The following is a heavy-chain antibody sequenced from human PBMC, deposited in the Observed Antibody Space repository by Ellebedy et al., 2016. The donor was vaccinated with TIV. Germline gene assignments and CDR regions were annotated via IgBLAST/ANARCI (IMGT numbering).Heavy chain of an antibody. CDR3: ARPIMITFGGVDINWFDP. V-gene: IGHV5-51*01. D-gene: IGHD3-16*01. CDR1: GYRFTSNW. Sequence: GESPKISCKGSGYRFTSNWIGRVRQRPGKGLEWMGIINPGDSDTRYSPSFQGQVTISADKSINTASLQWSRLGASDTAMYYCARPIMITFGGVDINWFDPWGQGTLVTVSS. J-gene: IGHJ5*02. CDR2: INPGDSDT.